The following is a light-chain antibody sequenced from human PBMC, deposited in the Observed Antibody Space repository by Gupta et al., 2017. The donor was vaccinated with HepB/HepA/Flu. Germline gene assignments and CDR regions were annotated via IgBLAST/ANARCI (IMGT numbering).Light chain of an antibody. CDR3: QQDGSSPKT. V-gene: IGKV3-20*01. CDR2: GAS. Sequence: EIVLTQSPGTLSLSPGERATLSCRASQSVSSSYLAWYQQKPGQAPRLLIYGASSRATGLPDRFSGSGSGTDFTLTISRLEPGDFAVYYCQQDGSSPKTFGQGTKVEIK. J-gene: IGKJ1*01. CDR1: QSVSSSY.